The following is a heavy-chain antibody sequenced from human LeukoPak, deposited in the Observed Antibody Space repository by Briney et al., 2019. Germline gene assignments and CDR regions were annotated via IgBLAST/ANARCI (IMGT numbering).Heavy chain of an antibody. CDR2: IRGKSNSYAT. CDR1: GFIFSGSA. Sequence: GGSLRLPCAASGFIFSGSAMHWVRQPSGKGGEWVGRIRGKSNSYATEYAASVKGRFTISRDHSNNTAYLQMNSLKSEDTAVYYCTKPFDIWGQGTMVTVSS. J-gene: IGHJ3*02. V-gene: IGHV3-73*01. CDR3: TKPFDI.